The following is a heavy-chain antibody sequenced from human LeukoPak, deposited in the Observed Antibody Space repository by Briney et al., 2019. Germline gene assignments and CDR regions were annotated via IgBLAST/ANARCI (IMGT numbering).Heavy chain of an antibody. CDR3: AKESDYYDSSGYYDY. CDR2: ISYDGSNK. J-gene: IGHJ4*02. CDR1: GFTFRSYG. D-gene: IGHD3-22*01. Sequence: VGSLRLSCAASGFTFRSYGMPWVRQAPGKGLEWVAVISYDGSNKYYADSVKGRFTISRDNSKNALYLQMNSLRAEDTAVYYCAKESDYYDSSGYYDYWGQGTLVTVSS. V-gene: IGHV3-30*18.